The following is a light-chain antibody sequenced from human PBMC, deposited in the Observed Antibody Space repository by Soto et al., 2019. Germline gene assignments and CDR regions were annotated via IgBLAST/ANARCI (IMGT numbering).Light chain of an antibody. Sequence: QAVVTQEPSLTVSPGGTVTLTCGSSTGAVTSGHYPYWFQQKSGQAPRTRIYDTSNKHSWTPARFSGSLLGGKAALTLSGAQPEDEADYYCLLFYGGTGVFGGGTKLTVL. CDR2: DTS. V-gene: IGLV7-46*01. CDR3: LLFYGGTGV. J-gene: IGLJ2*01. CDR1: TGAVTSGHY.